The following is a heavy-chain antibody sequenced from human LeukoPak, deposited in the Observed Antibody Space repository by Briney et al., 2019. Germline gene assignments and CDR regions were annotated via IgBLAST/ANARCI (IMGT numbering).Heavy chain of an antibody. CDR2: IRYDGSNK. J-gene: IGHJ5*02. D-gene: IGHD3-22*01. CDR1: GFTFSSYG. Sequence: GGSLRLSCAASGFTFSSYGMHWVRQVPGKGLEWVAFIRYDGSNKYYADSVKGRFTISRDNSKNTLYLQMNSLRAEDTAVYYCARDPQNYDSSGYLTMYNWFDPWGQGTLVTVSS. V-gene: IGHV3-30*02. CDR3: ARDPQNYDSSGYLTMYNWFDP.